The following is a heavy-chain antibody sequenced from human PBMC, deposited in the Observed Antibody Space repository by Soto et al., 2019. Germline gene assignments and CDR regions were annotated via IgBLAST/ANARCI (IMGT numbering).Heavy chain of an antibody. D-gene: IGHD4-17*01. J-gene: IGHJ3*01. CDR3: VKDATSFNGDWDPFDL. CDR1: GFTFSAYA. CDR2: VGGSDSDK. Sequence: GGSLRLSCVPSGFTFSAYAMSWVRQVPGRGLQWVAGVGGSDSDKHYADSVRGRFIVSRDNSNNILYLQMNSLRADDTAVYYCVKDATSFNGDWDPFDLWGQGTEVTVSS. V-gene: IGHV3-23*01.